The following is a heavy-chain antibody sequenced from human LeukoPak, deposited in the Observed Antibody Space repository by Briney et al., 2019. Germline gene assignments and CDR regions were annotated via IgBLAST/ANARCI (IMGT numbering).Heavy chain of an antibody. V-gene: IGHV4-34*01. Sequence: PSETLSLTCAVYGGSFSGYYWSWIRQPPGKGLEWIGEINHSGSTNYNPSLKSRVTISVDTSKNQFSLKLSSATAADTAVYYCARGKYSSSGALDPWGQGTLVTVSS. CDR2: INHSGST. CDR1: GGSFSGYY. J-gene: IGHJ5*02. D-gene: IGHD6-13*01. CDR3: ARGKYSSSGALDP.